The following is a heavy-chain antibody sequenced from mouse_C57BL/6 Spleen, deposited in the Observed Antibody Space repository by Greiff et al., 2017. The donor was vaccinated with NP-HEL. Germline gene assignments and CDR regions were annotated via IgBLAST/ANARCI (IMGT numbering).Heavy chain of an antibody. CDR3: ARRDSINYYAMDY. CDR1: GYTFTSYW. CDR2: IYPGSGST. V-gene: IGHV1-55*01. J-gene: IGHJ4*01. Sequence: QVQLKQPGAELVKPGASVKMSCKASGYTFTSYWITWVKQRPGQGLEWLGDIYPGSGSTNYNEKFKSKATLTVDTSSSTAYMQLSSLTSEDSAVDYCARRDSINYYAMDYWGQGTSVTVSS. D-gene: IGHD2-10*02.